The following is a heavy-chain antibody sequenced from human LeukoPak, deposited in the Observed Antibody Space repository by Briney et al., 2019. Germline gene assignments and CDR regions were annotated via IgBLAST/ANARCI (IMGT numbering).Heavy chain of an antibody. CDR2: INAGNGNT. CDR3: ARGVSGGSGSYYFDY. V-gene: IGHV1-3*03. D-gene: IGHD3-10*01. Sequence: APVEVSCKASGYTFTSYAMHWVGQAPGQRLEWMGWINAGNGNTKYSQEFQGRVTITRDTSASTAYMELSSLRSEDMAVYYCARGVSGGSGSYYFDYWGQGTLVTVSS. J-gene: IGHJ4*02. CDR1: GYTFTSYA.